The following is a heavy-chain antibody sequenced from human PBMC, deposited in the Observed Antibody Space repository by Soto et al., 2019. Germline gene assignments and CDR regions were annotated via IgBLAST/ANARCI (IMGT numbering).Heavy chain of an antibody. J-gene: IGHJ4*02. CDR2: IYYDGRT. D-gene: IGHD2-2*01. CDR1: GASISSGY. V-gene: IGHV4-30-4*01. CDR3: ARSGVDDSTSNFWFNLDQ. Sequence: NPSGTLSLTCTVSGASISSGYWSWIRQSPGKGLEWIGYIYYDGRTHYNPSLRSRVSMSVDTSKNQFSLTLSSVTVTDTAIYHCARSGVDDSTSNFWFNLDQWGQGSQVNVSS.